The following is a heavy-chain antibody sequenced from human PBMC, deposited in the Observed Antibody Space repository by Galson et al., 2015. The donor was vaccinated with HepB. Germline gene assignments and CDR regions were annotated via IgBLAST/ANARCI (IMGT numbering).Heavy chain of an antibody. Sequence: SLRLSCAASGFTFSSYWMNWVRQAPGKGLEWVGRIKSKTDGGTTDYAAPVKGRFTISRDDSENTLYLQMNSLKTEDTAVYYCTTEDAWNLAFDIWGQGTMVTVSS. CDR3: TTEDAWNLAFDI. J-gene: IGHJ3*02. CDR2: IKSKTDGGTT. CDR1: GFTFSSYW. V-gene: IGHV3-15*07. D-gene: IGHD1-1*01.